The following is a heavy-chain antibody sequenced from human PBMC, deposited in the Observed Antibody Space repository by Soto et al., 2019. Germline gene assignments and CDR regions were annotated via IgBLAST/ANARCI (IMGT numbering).Heavy chain of an antibody. V-gene: IGHV4-61*01. Sequence: ETRSFTCVAAGGSVSSGRYSWHWIRQPPGKGLERMGYTYYTWTTNSNPSLKRPVTISLDTSKNQFCLKLSSVTPAVPDVYYCARWRAGEGRYYFDSWGQGTLVTVYS. CDR1: GGSVSSGRYS. CDR2: TYYTWTT. D-gene: IGHD6-19*01. CDR3: ARWRAGEGRYYFDS. J-gene: IGHJ4*02.